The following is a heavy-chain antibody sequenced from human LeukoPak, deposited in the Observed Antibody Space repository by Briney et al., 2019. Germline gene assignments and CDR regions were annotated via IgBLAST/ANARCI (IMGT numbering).Heavy chain of an antibody. CDR2: IPYDGSNK. D-gene: IGHD1-26*01. Sequence: PGRSLRLSCAASGFTFSSTAMHWVRPAPGKGLEWVAVIPYDGSNKYYADSVKGRFTISRDNSKNPLYLQMNSLRAEDTAVYYCARVLYSGSYSDYWGQGTLVTVSS. CDR1: GFTFSSTA. V-gene: IGHV3-30-3*01. J-gene: IGHJ4*02. CDR3: ARVLYSGSYSDY.